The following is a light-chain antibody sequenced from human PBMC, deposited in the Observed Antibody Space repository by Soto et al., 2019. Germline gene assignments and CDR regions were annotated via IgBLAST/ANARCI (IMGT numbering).Light chain of an antibody. CDR3: QQYNNWLWT. J-gene: IGKJ1*01. CDR2: GAS. V-gene: IGKV3-15*01. Sequence: EIVMTQSPATLSVSPGERATLSCRASQSVSSNLAWYQQKPGQAPRLLIYGASTRSTGIPARFSGSGSGTEFTLTISSQQSEDFAVYYCQQYNNWLWTFGQGNKVEIK. CDR1: QSVSSN.